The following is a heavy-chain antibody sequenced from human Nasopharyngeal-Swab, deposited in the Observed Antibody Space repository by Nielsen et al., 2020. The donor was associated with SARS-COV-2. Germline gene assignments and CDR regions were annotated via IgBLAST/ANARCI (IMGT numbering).Heavy chain of an antibody. D-gene: IGHD3-9*01. Sequence: SETLSPTCTVSGGSVSSGSYYWSWIRQPPGKGLEWIGYIYYSGSTNYNPSLKSRVTISVDTSKNQFSLKLSSVTAADTAVYYCARRGYDILTGYSFFDYWGQGTLVTVSS. J-gene: IGHJ4*02. CDR1: GGSVSSGSYY. CDR2: IYYSGST. V-gene: IGHV4-61*01. CDR3: ARRGYDILTGYSFFDY.